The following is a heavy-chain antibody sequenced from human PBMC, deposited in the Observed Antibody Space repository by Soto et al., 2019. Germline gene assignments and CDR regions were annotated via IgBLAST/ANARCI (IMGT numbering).Heavy chain of an antibody. V-gene: IGHV5-51*01. CDR3: ARQASTIFGVVKDYYYYYGMDV. CDR2: IYPDDSDT. Sequence: GESLKISCKHSGFNFPTFWIAWVRQMPGKGLEWMGTIYPDDSDTRYSPSFQGQVTISADKSISTAYLQWSSLKASDTAMYYCARQASTIFGVVKDYYYYYGMDVWGQGTTVTVSS. J-gene: IGHJ6*02. CDR1: GFNFPTFW. D-gene: IGHD3-3*01.